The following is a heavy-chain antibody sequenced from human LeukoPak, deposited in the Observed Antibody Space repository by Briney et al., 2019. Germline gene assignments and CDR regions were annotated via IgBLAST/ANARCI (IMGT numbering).Heavy chain of an antibody. D-gene: IGHD2-15*01. CDR1: GFTFSSYS. CDR2: ISSSSSYI. Sequence: GGSLRLSCAASGFTFSSYSMNWVRQAPGKGLEWVSSISSSSSYIYYADSVKGQFTISRDNAKNSLYLQMNSLRAEDTAVYYCARETKGYCSGGSCYGIDPWGQGTLVTVSS. V-gene: IGHV3-21*01. CDR3: ARETKGYCSGGSCYGIDP. J-gene: IGHJ5*02.